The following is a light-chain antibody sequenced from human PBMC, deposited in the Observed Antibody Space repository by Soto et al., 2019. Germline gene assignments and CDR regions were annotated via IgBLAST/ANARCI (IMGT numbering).Light chain of an antibody. V-gene: IGKV1-39*01. CDR2: GAF. CDR1: QILNNR. J-gene: IGKJ2*01. CDR3: QQSYITLYS. Sequence: DIQMTQSPSTLSASVGDRVTITCRASQILNNRLSWYQQKPGKAPNLLISGAFNLQSGVPSRFSGSGSGTDFTLTISSLQPEDSATYYCQQSYITLYSFGQRTRLEIK.